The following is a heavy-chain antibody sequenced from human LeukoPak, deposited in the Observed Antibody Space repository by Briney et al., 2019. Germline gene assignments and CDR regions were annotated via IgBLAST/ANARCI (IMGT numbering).Heavy chain of an antibody. J-gene: IGHJ4*02. D-gene: IGHD6-19*01. CDR3: AKGSRHSTGWYVYPLDY. CDR2: ISGSDGTT. Sequence: PGGSLRLSCAASGFTFSSYAMSWVRQAPGKGLEWISAISGSDGTTYYADSVKGRFTISRDNSKNTLSLQMNSLRADDTAVYYCAKGSRHSTGWYVYPLDYWGQGTLVTVSS. CDR1: GFTFSSYA. V-gene: IGHV3-23*01.